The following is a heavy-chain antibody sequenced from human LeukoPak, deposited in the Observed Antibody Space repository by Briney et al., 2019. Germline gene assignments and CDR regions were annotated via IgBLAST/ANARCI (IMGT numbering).Heavy chain of an antibody. CDR1: GGSFSGYY. D-gene: IGHD1-14*01. Sequence: PSETLSLTCAVYGGSFSGYYWSWIRQPPGKGLEGIGKISRSGNTNYNPSLKSRVTISVDTSKNQFSLKLSSVTAADTAVYFCARGGPSELDPWGQGTLVTVSS. V-gene: IGHV4-34*01. CDR2: ISRSGNT. CDR3: ARGGPSELDP. J-gene: IGHJ5*02.